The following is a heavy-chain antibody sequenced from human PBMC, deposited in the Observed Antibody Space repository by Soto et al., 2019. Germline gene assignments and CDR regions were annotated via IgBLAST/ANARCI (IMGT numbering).Heavy chain of an antibody. V-gene: IGHV3-23*01. CDR2: VSIGGST. CDR3: AKRRGAGGHFDY. J-gene: IGHJ4*02. Sequence: DVQLLESGGGLVQPEGSLRLSCAASGFTFSSYAMGWVRQGSGKGLEWVAVVSIGGSTHYADSVRGRFTISRDNSKNTLSLQMSSLTAEDTAVYFCAKRRGAGGHFDYWGQGALVTVSS. D-gene: IGHD2-15*01. CDR1: GFTFSSYA.